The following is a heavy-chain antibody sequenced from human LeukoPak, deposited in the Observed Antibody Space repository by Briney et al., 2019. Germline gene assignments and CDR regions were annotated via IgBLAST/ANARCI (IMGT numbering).Heavy chain of an antibody. CDR2: IDYSGST. V-gene: IGHV4-59*01. Sequence: SGTLSLTCAVYGGSFSGYYWSWIRQPPGPGLEGSGYIDYSGSTNYNPSLKSRVTISVDTSKNQFSLKLSSVTAADTAVYYCARTVDTAMASYHYYYYMDVWGKGTTVTVSS. CDR3: ARTVDTAMASYHYYYYMDV. J-gene: IGHJ6*03. D-gene: IGHD5-18*01. CDR1: GGSFSGYY.